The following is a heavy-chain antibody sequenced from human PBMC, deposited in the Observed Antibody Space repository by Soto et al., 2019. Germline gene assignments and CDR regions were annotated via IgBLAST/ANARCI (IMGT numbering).Heavy chain of an antibody. V-gene: IGHV1-69*01. CDR1: GGIFTASA. J-gene: IGHJ6*01. D-gene: IGHD2-2*01. CDR2: VIPMFGTA. CDR3: AVGFKVDYYSLDV. Sequence: QVQLVQSGAEVRTPGSSVKVSCRSSGGIFTASAISWVRQAPGQGPEWMGGVIPMFGTANYPQRFQGRVTINADESTNTVYMQLSSLRSEYTAVYFCAVGFKVDYYSLDVW.